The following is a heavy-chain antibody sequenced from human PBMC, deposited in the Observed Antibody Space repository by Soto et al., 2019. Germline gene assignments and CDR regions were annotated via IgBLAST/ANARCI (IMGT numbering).Heavy chain of an antibody. Sequence: GGSLRLSCAASGFTFSSCGMHWVRQAPGKGLEWVAVISYDGSNKYYADSVKGRFTISRDNSKNTLYLQMNSLRAEDTAVYYWAKVPGIAAGSYDCWGQGTLVTVSS. CDR3: AKVPGIAAGSYDC. CDR2: ISYDGSNK. D-gene: IGHD6-13*01. J-gene: IGHJ4*02. V-gene: IGHV3-30*18. CDR1: GFTFSSCG.